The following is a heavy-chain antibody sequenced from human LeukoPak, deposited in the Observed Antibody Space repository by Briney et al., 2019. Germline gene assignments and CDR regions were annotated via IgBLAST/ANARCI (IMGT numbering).Heavy chain of an antibody. CDR1: GGSISSGGYY. J-gene: IGHJ3*02. D-gene: IGHD1-7*01. Sequence: SQTLSLTCTVSGGSISSGGYYWSWIRQHPGKGLEWIGYIYYSGSTYYNPSLKSRVTISVDTSKNQFSLKLSSVTVADTAVYYCATGTGTTHDAFDIWGQGTMVTVSS. V-gene: IGHV4-31*03. CDR2: IYYSGST. CDR3: ATGTGTTHDAFDI.